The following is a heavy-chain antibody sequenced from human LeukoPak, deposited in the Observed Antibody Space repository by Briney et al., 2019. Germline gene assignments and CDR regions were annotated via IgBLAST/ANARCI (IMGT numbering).Heavy chain of an antibody. D-gene: IGHD3-10*01. Sequence: ASVKVSCKASGYTFTSYDINWVRQATGQGLEWMGWMNPNSGNTGYAQKFQGRVTMTRNTAIITAYMELSSLRSEDTAVYYCARMHYYDSGESNWFDPWGQGTLVTVSS. J-gene: IGHJ5*02. CDR3: ARMHYYDSGESNWFDP. CDR2: MNPNSGNT. CDR1: GYTFTSYD. V-gene: IGHV1-8*01.